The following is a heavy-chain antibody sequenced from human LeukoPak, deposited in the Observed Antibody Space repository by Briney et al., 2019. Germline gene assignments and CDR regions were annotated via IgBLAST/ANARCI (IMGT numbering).Heavy chain of an antibody. CDR3: ASGYSDYADYYNYYMDV. V-gene: IGHV1-2*02. D-gene: IGHD4-11*01. CDR1: GYTFTSYY. Sequence: ASVKVSCKASGYTFTSYYMHWVRQAPGQGLEWMGWINPDSGGTNYAQKFQGRVTMTRDTSITTAYMELSRLSSDDTALYYCASGYSDYADYYNYYMDVWGKGTTVTVSS. CDR2: INPDSGGT. J-gene: IGHJ6*03.